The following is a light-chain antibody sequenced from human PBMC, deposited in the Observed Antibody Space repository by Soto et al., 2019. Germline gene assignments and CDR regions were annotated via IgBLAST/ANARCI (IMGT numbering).Light chain of an antibody. CDR3: QQSYSTPGT. CDR2: AAS. Sequence: DIQMTQSPSSLSPSVGDRVTITRRASQSISSYLNWYQQKPGKAPKLLIYAASSLQSGVPSRFSGSGSGTDFTLTISSLQPEDFATYYCQQSYSTPGTFGQGTKVDIK. V-gene: IGKV1-39*01. CDR1: QSISSY. J-gene: IGKJ1*01.